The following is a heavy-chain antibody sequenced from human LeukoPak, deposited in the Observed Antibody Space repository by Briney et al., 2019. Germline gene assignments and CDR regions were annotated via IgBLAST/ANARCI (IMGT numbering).Heavy chain of an antibody. V-gene: IGHV1-69*06. CDR1: GYTFTSYD. CDR3: ATDRWGPGSYSRDAFDI. CDR2: IIPIFGTA. D-gene: IGHD3-10*01. Sequence: ASVKVSCKASGYTFTSYDINWVRQAPGQGLEWMGGIIPIFGTANYAQKFQGRVTMTEDTSTDTAYMELSSLRSEDTAVYYCATDRWGPGSYSRDAFDIWGQGTMVTVSS. J-gene: IGHJ3*02.